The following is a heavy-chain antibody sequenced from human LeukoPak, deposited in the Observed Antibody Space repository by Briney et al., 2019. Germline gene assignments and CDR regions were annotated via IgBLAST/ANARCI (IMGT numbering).Heavy chain of an antibody. J-gene: IGHJ6*02. CDR2: INPNSGGT. V-gene: IGHV1-2*02. D-gene: IGHD6-19*01. CDR3: ARDLWIAVAGTDYGMDV. CDR1: GYTFTGYY. Sequence: ASVKVSCKASGYTFTGYYMHWVRQAPGQGLEWMGWINPNSGGTNYAQKFQGRVTMIRDTSISTAYMELSRLRSDDTAVYYCARDLWIAVAGTDYGMDVWGQGTTVTVSS.